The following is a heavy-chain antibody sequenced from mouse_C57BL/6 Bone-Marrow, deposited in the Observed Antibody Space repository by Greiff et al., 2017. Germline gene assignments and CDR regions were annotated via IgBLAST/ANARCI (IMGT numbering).Heavy chain of an antibody. D-gene: IGHD1-1*01. CDR3: AKNYYGSSYYY. Sequence: VQLQQSGAELAKPGASVKLSCKASGYTFTSYWMHWVKQRPGQGLEWIGYINPSSGYTKYNQKFKDKATLTAVKSSSTAYMQLSSLIYEDSAVYYCAKNYYGSSYYYWGQGATLTDSS. J-gene: IGHJ2*01. CDR2: INPSSGYT. V-gene: IGHV1-7*01. CDR1: GYTFTSYW.